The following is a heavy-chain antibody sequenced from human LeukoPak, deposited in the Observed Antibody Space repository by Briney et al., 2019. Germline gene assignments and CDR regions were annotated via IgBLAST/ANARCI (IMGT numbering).Heavy chain of an antibody. CDR3: AVQGLRYFSRY. J-gene: IGHJ4*02. V-gene: IGHV3-21*01. D-gene: IGHD3-9*01. Sequence: PGGSLRLSCAASGFTFDDYGMSWVRQAPGKGLEWVSSISSSSSYIYYADSVKGRFTISRDNAKNSLYLQMNSLRAEDTAVYYCAVQGLRYFSRYWGQGTLVTVSS. CDR1: GFTFDDYG. CDR2: ISSSSSYI.